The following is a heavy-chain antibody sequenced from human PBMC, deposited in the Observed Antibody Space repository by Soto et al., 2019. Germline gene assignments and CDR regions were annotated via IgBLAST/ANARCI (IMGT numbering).Heavy chain of an antibody. D-gene: IGHD1-26*01. V-gene: IGHV1-69*13. J-gene: IGHJ3*02. CDR3: ARAIASIVGATADFDI. Sequence: SVKVSCKASGGTFSSYAISWVRQAPGQGLEWMGGIIPIFGTANYAQKFQGRVTITADGSTSTAYMELSSLRSADTAVYYCARAIASIVGATADFDIWGQGTMVNVSS. CDR1: GGTFSSYA. CDR2: IIPIFGTA.